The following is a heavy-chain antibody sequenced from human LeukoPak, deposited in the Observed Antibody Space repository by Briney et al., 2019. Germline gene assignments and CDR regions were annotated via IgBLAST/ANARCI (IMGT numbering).Heavy chain of an antibody. CDR1: GFTFSRYA. V-gene: IGHV3-30-3*01. J-gene: IGHJ4*02. Sequence: GGSLRLSCAASGFTFSRYATHWVRQAPGKGLEWVAVISYDGSNKYYADSVKGRFTISRDNSKDTLYLQMNSLRAEDTAVYYCARDPWRGDTAMVYPHYWGQGTLVTVSS. D-gene: IGHD5-18*01. CDR2: ISYDGSNK. CDR3: ARDPWRGDTAMVYPHY.